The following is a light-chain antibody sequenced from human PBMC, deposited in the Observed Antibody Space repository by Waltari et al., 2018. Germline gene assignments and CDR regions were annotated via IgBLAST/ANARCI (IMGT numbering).Light chain of an antibody. CDR2: KAN. V-gene: IGLV8-61*01. Sequence: VTLTCALSSGSHSTTSYATWYQQTPGQAPRTLVYKANARSSGVPDRFSGSILGNTAALTITGAQADDESDYYCALYMGSGIWVFGGGTRLTVL. CDR1: SGSHSTTSY. J-gene: IGLJ3*02. CDR3: ALYMGSGIWV.